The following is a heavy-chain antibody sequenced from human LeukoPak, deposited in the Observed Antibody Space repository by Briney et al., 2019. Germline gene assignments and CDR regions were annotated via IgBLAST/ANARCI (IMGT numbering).Heavy chain of an antibody. J-gene: IGHJ5*02. CDR3: VRHYCSGGTCQNWFDP. V-gene: IGHV5-51*01. CDR1: GYSFTSYW. CDR2: IYPGDSDT. D-gene: IGHD2-15*01. Sequence: GESLKISCKGSGYSFTSYWIGWVRQMPGKGLEWMGIIYPGDSDTRYNPSFQGQVTISADKSISTAYLQWSSLKASDTAMYYCVRHYCSGGTCQNWFDPWGQGTLVTVSS.